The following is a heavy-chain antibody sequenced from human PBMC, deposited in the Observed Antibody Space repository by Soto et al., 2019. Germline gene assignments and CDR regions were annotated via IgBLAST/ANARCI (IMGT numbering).Heavy chain of an antibody. CDR1: GGSISGSTYY. J-gene: IGHJ4*02. CDR3: ARDSSIISWFFE. V-gene: IGHV4-39*02. CDR2: IYSRGKT. D-gene: IGHD6-13*01. Sequence: PSETLSLTCTVSGGSISGSTYYWGWIRQPPGKGLEWIGSIYSRGKTFYNPSRKSRVTISVDTSNNQFSLTLTSVTAADTAVYYCARDSSIISWFFEWGQGILVTVSS.